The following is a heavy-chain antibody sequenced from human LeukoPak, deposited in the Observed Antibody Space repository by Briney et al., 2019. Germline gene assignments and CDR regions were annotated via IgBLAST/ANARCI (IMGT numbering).Heavy chain of an antibody. CDR3: ARGGIAVTIDY. CDR2: IYYSGST. D-gene: IGHD6-19*01. J-gene: IGHJ4*02. CDR1: GGSVSRGSYY. V-gene: IGHV4-61*01. Sequence: SETLSLTCTVSGGSVSRGSYYWSWIRQPPGKGLEWIGYIYYSGSTNYNPSLKSRVTISVDTSKNQFSLKLSSVTAADTAVYYCARGGIAVTIDYWGQGTLVTVSS.